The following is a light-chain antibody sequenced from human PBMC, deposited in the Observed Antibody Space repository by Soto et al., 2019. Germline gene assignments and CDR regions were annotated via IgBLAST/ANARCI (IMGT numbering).Light chain of an antibody. J-gene: IGKJ5*01. V-gene: IGKV1D-13*01. CDR1: QGISSA. CDR2: DAS. Sequence: AIHLTQSPSSLSASVRDRVTITCRTSQGISSALAWYQQKPGKVPNLLIYDASSLESGVPSRFSGSGSGTDFTLTISSLQPEDFATYYCQQFHNYPITFVQGTRLEIK. CDR3: QQFHNYPIT.